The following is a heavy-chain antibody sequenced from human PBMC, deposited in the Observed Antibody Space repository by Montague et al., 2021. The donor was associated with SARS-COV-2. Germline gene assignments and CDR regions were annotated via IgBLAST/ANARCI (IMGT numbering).Heavy chain of an antibody. CDR3: ARTLLDYYGMDV. Sequence: SLRLACAASGFTFSSYAMHWVRQAPGKGLEWVAVISSDGSNKYYADSVKGRFTISRDNSKNTLYLQMNSLRAEDTAVYYCARTLLDYYGMDVWGQGTTVTVSS. D-gene: IGHD2/OR15-2a*01. V-gene: IGHV3-30-3*01. CDR1: GFTFSSYA. CDR2: ISSDGSNK. J-gene: IGHJ6*02.